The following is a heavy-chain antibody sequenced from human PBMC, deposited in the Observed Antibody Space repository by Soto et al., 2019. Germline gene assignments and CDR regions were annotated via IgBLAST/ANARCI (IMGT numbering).Heavy chain of an antibody. Sequence: SETLSLTCTVSGGSIRSYYWSWIRQPPGKGLEWIGYVYDSGRTNCNYKPSLKSQVTISVDTSKNQFSLKLTSVTAADTALYYCARDTAFNYWGQGALVTVLL. V-gene: IGHV4-59*01. CDR3: ARDTAFNY. J-gene: IGHJ4*02. D-gene: IGHD4-17*01. CDR2: VYDSGRTNC. CDR1: GGSIRSYY.